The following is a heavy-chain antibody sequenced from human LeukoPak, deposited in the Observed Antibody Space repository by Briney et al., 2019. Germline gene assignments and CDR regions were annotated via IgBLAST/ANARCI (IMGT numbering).Heavy chain of an antibody. V-gene: IGHV4-34*01. J-gene: IGHJ3*02. CDR1: GGSFSGYY. CDR2: IYYNGNT. Sequence: SETLSLTCAVYGGSFSGYYRSWIRQPPGKGLEWIATIYYNGNTFYNPSLKGRVAISIDMSKSQFSLHLSSVTAADAAIYYCARLTALAGHRGAFDIWGPGTMVTVSS. D-gene: IGHD6-19*01. CDR3: ARLTALAGHRGAFDI.